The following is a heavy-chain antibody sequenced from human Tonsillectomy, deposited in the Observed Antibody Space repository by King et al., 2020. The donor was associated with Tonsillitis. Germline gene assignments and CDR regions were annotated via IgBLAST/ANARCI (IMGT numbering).Heavy chain of an antibody. J-gene: IGHJ6*02. CDR1: GFTFRSYA. CDR2: VSYDGGDK. Sequence: VQLVESGGGVVQPGRSLRLSCAASGFTFRSYAMHWVRQAPGKGLEWVAIVSYDGGDKYYADSVKGRFTISRDNSKKTLYLQMHGLRAEDTAVYYCVGDPSSTRWGMTYGMDVWGQGTTVTVSS. V-gene: IGHV3-30*04. D-gene: IGHD1-26*01. CDR3: VGDPSSTRWGMTYGMDV.